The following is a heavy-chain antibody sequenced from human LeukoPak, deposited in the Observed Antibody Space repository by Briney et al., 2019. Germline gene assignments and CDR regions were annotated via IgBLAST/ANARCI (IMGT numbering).Heavy chain of an antibody. V-gene: IGHV3-66*01. D-gene: IGHD6-19*01. Sequence: GGSLRLSCAASGFTVSSNYMSWVRQAPGKGLEWVSLIYSGGTTYYADSVKGRFTISRDNSKNTLYLQMNSLRAEDTAVYYCAIGYSSGWHYFDYWGQGTLVTVST. CDR3: AIGYSSGWHYFDY. J-gene: IGHJ4*02. CDR1: GFTVSSNY. CDR2: IYSGGTT.